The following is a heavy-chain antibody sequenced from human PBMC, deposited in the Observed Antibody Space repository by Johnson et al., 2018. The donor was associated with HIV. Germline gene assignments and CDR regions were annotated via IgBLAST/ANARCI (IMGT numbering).Heavy chain of an antibody. D-gene: IGHD2-15*01. CDR1: GFTFSSYG. V-gene: IGHV3-33*03. CDR3: ATDIVVVLAVTGTGAAFDI. J-gene: IGHJ3*02. Sequence: QVQLVESGGGVVQPGRSLRLSCAASGFTFSSYGMHWVRQAPGKGLEWVAVISYDGSNKYYADSVKGRFTISSDNAKNSLYLQMNSLRAEDTAVYYCATDIVVVLAVTGTGAAFDIWGQGTMVTVSS. CDR2: ISYDGSNK.